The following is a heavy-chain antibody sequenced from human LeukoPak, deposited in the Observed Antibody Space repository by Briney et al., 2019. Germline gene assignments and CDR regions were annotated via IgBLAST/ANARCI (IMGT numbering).Heavy chain of an antibody. D-gene: IGHD6-13*01. J-gene: IGHJ5*02. CDR2: IYHSGST. CDR3: AREGRQQLVLVDP. V-gene: IGHV4-38-2*02. Sequence: KPSETLSLTRAVSGYSISSGYYWGWIRPPPGQGPEWIGSIYHSGSTYYNPSLKSRVTISVDTSKNQFSLKLSSVTAADTAVYYCAREGRQQLVLVDPWGQGTLVTVSS. CDR1: GYSISSGYY.